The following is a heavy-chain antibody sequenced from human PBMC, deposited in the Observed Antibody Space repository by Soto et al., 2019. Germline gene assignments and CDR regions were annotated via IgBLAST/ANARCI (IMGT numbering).Heavy chain of an antibody. D-gene: IGHD6-6*01. CDR2: IYYSGST. CDR3: ARNLAARPYYYGMDV. V-gene: IGHV4-59*01. Sequence: PSETLSLTCTVSGGSISSYYWSWIRRPPGKGLEWMGYIYYSGSTNYNPSLTSRVTISVDTSKNQFSLKLSSVTAADTAVYSCARNLAARPYYYGMDVWGQGTTVTVSS. J-gene: IGHJ6*02. CDR1: GGSISSYY.